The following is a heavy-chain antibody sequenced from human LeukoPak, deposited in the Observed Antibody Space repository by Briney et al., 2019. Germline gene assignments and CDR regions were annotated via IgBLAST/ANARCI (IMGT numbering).Heavy chain of an antibody. CDR2: MNPNSGNT. CDR1: GYTFTSYD. V-gene: IGHV1-8*01. J-gene: IGHJ4*02. Sequence: GASVKVSCKASGYTFTSYDINWVRQATGQGLEWMGWMNPNSGNTGYAQKFQGRVTMTRDTSISTACMELSSLRSEDTAVYYCARGGGYYDRSAKYFIRPPEYWGQGTLVTVSS. D-gene: IGHD3-22*01. CDR3: ARGGGYYDRSAKYFIRPPEY.